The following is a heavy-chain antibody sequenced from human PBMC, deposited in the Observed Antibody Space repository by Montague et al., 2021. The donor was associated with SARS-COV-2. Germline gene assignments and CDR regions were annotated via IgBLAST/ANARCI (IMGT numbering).Heavy chain of an antibody. J-gene: IGHJ6*02. D-gene: IGHD2-2*01. CDR3: ARDKAGYIVVVPAVPLAYGMEV. CDR2: IYYSGST. V-gene: IGHV4-39*07. Sequence: SETLSLTCTVSGGSISSSSYYWGWIRQPPGKGLEWIGSIYYSGSTYYNLSLKSRVTISVDRSKNQFSLKLSSVTAADTAVYYCARDKAGYIVVVPAVPLAYGMEVWGQGTTVTVSS. CDR1: GGSISSSSYY.